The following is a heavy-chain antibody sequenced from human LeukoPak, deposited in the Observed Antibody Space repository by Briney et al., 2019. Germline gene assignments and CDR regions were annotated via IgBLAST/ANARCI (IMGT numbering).Heavy chain of an antibody. CDR2: ISGSGGST. Sequence: GGSLRLSCAASGFTFSNYAMNWVRQAPGKGLEWVSHISGSGGSTYYADSVKGRFTISRDNSKNTLYLQMNSLRAEDTAVYYCAKDLRSWPSYYFDYWGQGTLVTVSS. J-gene: IGHJ4*02. D-gene: IGHD6-13*01. V-gene: IGHV3-23*01. CDR3: AKDLRSWPSYYFDY. CDR1: GFTFSNYA.